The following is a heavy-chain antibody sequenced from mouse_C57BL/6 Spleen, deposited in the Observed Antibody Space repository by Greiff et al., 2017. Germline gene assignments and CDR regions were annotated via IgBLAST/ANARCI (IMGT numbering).Heavy chain of an antibody. J-gene: IGHJ2*01. Sequence: VQLVESGPGLVQPSQSLSIICTVSGFSLTSYGVHWVRQSPGKGLEWLGVIWSGGSTDYNAAFISRLSISKDNSKSQVFFKMNSLQADDTAIYYCARNDYEVGAYFDYWGQGTTLTVSS. CDR1: GFSLTSYG. D-gene: IGHD2-4*01. V-gene: IGHV2-2*01. CDR3: ARNDYEVGAYFDY. CDR2: IWSGGST.